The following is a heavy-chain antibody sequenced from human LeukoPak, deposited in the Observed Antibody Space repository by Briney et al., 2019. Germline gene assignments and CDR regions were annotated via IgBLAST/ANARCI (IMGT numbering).Heavy chain of an antibody. V-gene: IGHV3-66*01. J-gene: IGHJ4*02. Sequence: PGGSLRLSCAASGFIVSSNDMSWVRQAPGKGLEWVSVFYSTYITYYADSVKGRFTISRDNSKNTLYLQMNSLRAEDTAVCYCARAPGSSGYGYYFDFWGQGTLVTVSS. D-gene: IGHD3-22*01. CDR3: ARAPGSSGYGYYFDF. CDR1: GFIVSSND. CDR2: FYSTYIT.